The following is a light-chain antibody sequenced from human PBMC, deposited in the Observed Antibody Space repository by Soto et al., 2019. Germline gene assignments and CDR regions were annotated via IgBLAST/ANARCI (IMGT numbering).Light chain of an antibody. Sequence: QSVLTQPASVSGSPGQSITISCTGTSSDVGAYKYVSWHQQHPGKAPKLMIYEVSNRPSGVSNRFSGSKSGNTASLTISGLQAEDEADYYCSSYTSSYTYVFGTGTKVTV. CDR3: SSYTSSYTYV. J-gene: IGLJ1*01. CDR1: SSDVGAYKY. V-gene: IGLV2-14*01. CDR2: EVS.